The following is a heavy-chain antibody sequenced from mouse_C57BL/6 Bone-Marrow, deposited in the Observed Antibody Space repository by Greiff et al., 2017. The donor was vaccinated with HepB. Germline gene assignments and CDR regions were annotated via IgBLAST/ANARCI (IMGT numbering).Heavy chain of an antibody. CDR1: GFNIKDDY. V-gene: IGHV14-4*01. Sequence: VQLKESGAELVRPGASVKLSCTASGFNIKDDYMHWVKQRPEQGLEWIGWIDPENGDTEYASKFQGKATITADTSSNTAYLQLSSLTSEDTAVYYCTYGNYLFAYWGQGTLVTVSA. CDR2: IDPENGDT. CDR3: TYGNYLFAY. J-gene: IGHJ3*01. D-gene: IGHD2-1*01.